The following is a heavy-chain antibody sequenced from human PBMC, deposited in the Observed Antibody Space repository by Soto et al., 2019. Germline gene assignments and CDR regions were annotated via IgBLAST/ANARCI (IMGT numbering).Heavy chain of an antibody. V-gene: IGHV3-74*01. CDR3: ARGLYGDSVGYDH. CDR2: VSNDGSTT. Sequence: EVQLVESGGGLVQPGGSLRLSCAASGFTFSVYYMHWVRQVAGKGLNWVARVSNDGSTTNYADPCRGRFTVSRDDGKSTLYLQMNSLRAEDTAIYYCARGLYGDSVGYDHWGQGSLVTVSS. J-gene: IGHJ4*02. D-gene: IGHD4-17*01. CDR1: GFTFSVYY.